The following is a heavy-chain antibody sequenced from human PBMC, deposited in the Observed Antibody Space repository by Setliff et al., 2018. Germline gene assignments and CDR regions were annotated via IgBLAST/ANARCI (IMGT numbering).Heavy chain of an antibody. CDR3: ARAPRYFDPTGSYFDY. Sequence: PSETLSLTCAVSGDSISSGNWWGWVRQPPEKGLEWIGEINHSGNTNYNPSLKSRVTISVDKSTNQFSLKLNSVTAADTAVYYCARAPRYFDPTGSYFDYWGQGTLVTVSS. CDR2: INHSGNT. V-gene: IGHV4-4*02. D-gene: IGHD3-9*01. J-gene: IGHJ4*02. CDR1: GDSISSGNW.